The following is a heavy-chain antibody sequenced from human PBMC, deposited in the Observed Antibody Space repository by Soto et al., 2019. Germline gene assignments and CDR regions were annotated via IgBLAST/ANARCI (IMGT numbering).Heavy chain of an antibody. J-gene: IGHJ4*02. CDR2: IYYSGST. V-gene: IGHV4-59*01. D-gene: IGHD3-10*01. Sequence: SETLSLTCPVSGGSISSYYWSWIRQPPGKGLEWIGYIYYSGSTNYNPSLKSRVTISVDTSKNQFSLKLSSVTAADTAVYYCARFRGGVIMHFDYWGQGTLVTVSS. CDR1: GGSISSYY. CDR3: ARFRGGVIMHFDY.